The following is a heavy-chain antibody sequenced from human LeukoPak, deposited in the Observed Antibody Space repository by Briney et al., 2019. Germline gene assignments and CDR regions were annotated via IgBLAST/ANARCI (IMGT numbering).Heavy chain of an antibody. CDR1: GGSITSANYY. V-gene: IGHV4-39*07. J-gene: IGHJ4*02. CDR2: ISYSATS. CDR3: ARDFLYGNYPDYFDS. Sequence: SETLSLTCSVSGGSITSANYYWAWIRHPPGGGLEWIGSISYSATSHYDPSLGRRATMSVDTSKNQFSLLLNSVTAADTAVYYRARDFLYGNYPDYFDSWGQGILVTISS. D-gene: IGHD2-8*01.